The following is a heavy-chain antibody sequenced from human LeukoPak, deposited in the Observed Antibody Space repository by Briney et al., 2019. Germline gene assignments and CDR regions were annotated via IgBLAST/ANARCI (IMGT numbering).Heavy chain of an antibody. J-gene: IGHJ6*03. CDR3: ARDRGTTWPYYYYMDV. D-gene: IGHD2-2*01. CDR1: GFTFSSYW. V-gene: IGHV3-7*01. Sequence: PGGSLRLSCAASGFTFSSYWMSWVRQAPGKGLEWVANIKQDGSEKYYVDSVKGRFTISRDNARNSLYLQMNSLRAEDTAVYYCARDRGTTWPYYYYMDVWGKGTTVTVSS. CDR2: IKQDGSEK.